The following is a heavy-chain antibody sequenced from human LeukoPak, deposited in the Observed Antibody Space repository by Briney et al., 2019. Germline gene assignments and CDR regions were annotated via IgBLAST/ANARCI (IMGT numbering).Heavy chain of an antibody. CDR3: ARDTDGDYAFDY. CDR2: IYYNGSP. J-gene: IGHJ4*02. Sequence: SETLSLTCTVSDASISGYYWSWIRQPPGKGLEWIGYIYYNGSPNYNPSLESRVTISVDTSKNQFSLKLSSVTAADTAVYYCARDTDGDYAFDYWGQGTLVTVSS. D-gene: IGHD4-17*01. V-gene: IGHV4-59*01. CDR1: DASISGYY.